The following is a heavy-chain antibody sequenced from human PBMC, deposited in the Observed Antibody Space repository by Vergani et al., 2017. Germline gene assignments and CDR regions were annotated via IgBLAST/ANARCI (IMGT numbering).Heavy chain of an antibody. CDR1: GFTFSSYG. Sequence: QVQLVESGGGVVRPGRSLRLSCAASGFTFSSYGMHWVRQAPGKGLEWVAVIWYDGSNKYYADSVKGRFTISRDNSKNTLYLQMNSLRAEDTAVYYCARAEYCSGGSCYGSGGMDVWGQGTTVTVSS. CDR3: ARAEYCSGGSCYGSGGMDV. V-gene: IGHV3-33*01. CDR2: IWYDGSNK. D-gene: IGHD2-15*01. J-gene: IGHJ6*02.